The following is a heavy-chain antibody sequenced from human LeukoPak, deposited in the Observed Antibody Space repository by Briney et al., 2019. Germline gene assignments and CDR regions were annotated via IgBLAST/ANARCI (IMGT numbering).Heavy chain of an antibody. CDR1: GFTFSSYT. V-gene: IGHV3-21*01. CDR2: ISSSSSYI. CDR3: ARGDLTGYYFDYFDY. Sequence: GGSLRLSCAASGFTFSSYTMNWVRQAPGKGLEWVSSISSSSSYIYYADSVKGRFTISRDNAKNSLYLQMNSLRAEDTAVYYCARGDLTGYYFDYFDYWGQGTLVTVSS. D-gene: IGHD3-9*01. J-gene: IGHJ4*02.